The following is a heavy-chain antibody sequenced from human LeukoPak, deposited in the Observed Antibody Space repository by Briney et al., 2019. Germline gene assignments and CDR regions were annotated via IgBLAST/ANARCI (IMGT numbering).Heavy chain of an antibody. V-gene: IGHV2-70*11. CDR1: GFSLSTSGLC. Sequence: SGPTLVNPTQTLTLTCTFSGFSLSTSGLCVSLIRQPPGKALEWLARIDWDDDKYYRTSLNTRLTISKDTSKNQVVLTMTNMDPVDTATYYCARSTRDYFDYWGQGTLVTVSS. D-gene: IGHD1-1*01. CDR3: ARSTRDYFDY. CDR2: IDWDDDK. J-gene: IGHJ4*02.